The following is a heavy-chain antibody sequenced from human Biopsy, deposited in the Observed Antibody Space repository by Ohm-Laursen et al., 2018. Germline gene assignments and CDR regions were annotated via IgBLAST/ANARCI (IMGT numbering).Heavy chain of an antibody. CDR1: GFTFSSYV. D-gene: IGHD3-10*01. CDR3: ARPPWGHAYGYYNGMDV. V-gene: IGHV3-23*01. CDR2: ISGSGSTT. Sequence: GSLRLSCAASGFTFSSYVMSWVRQAPGKGLEWVSTISGSGSTTYYADSVKGRFTISRDNAKNSLYLQMDRLRAEDTAVYYCARPPWGHAYGYYNGMDVWGQGTTVIVSS. J-gene: IGHJ6*02.